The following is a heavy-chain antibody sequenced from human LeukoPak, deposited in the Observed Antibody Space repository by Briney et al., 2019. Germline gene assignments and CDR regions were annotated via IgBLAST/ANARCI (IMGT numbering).Heavy chain of an antibody. Sequence: ASVKVSCKASGYTVTGYYMHWVRQAPGQGLEWMGWMNPSSGNTGYAQKFQGRLTMTRNTSISTAYMELSSLKSEDTGVYYCARGLPIDSWGQGTLVTVSS. CDR2: MNPSSGNT. CDR3: ARGLPIDS. V-gene: IGHV1-8*02. J-gene: IGHJ4*02. CDR1: GYTVTGYY.